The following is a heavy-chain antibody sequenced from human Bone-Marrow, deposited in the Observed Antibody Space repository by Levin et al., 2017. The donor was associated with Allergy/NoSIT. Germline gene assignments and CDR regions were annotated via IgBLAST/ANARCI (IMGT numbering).Heavy chain of an antibody. CDR3: ARDPEITYGGAIHYPPVFDL. V-gene: IGHV1-18*04. CDR1: NYSFVSYS. J-gene: IGHJ3*01. Sequence: GESLKISCKASNYSFVSYSITWVRQAPGQGLEWMGWISTTNGDTHYADDFQGRITMTTDSSTNTAYMDLRSLRSDDTAVYYCARDPEITYGGAIHYPPVFDLWGQGTMVTVSS. D-gene: IGHD3-16*01. CDR2: ISTTNGDT.